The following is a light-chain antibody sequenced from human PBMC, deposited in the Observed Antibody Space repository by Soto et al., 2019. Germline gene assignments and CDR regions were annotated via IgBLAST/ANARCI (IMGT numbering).Light chain of an antibody. CDR3: QQYYTYPRT. Sequence: ETLMTQSPVTLSVSPWEVATLSCRASQTINNNLAWYQQKPGQAPRLLIYGASRRATGVPARFSGSGSGTEFTLTISCLQSEDFATCYCQQYYTYPRTFGQGTKVDIK. J-gene: IGKJ1*01. CDR2: GAS. V-gene: IGKV3-15*01. CDR1: QTINNN.